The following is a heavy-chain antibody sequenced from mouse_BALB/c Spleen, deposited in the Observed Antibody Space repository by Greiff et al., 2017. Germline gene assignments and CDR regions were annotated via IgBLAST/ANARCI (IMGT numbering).Heavy chain of an antibody. CDR2: IRLKSNNYAT. J-gene: IGHJ4*01. CDR3: TRLGYYNAMDY. V-gene: IGHV6-6*02. CDR1: GFTFSNYW. D-gene: IGHD2-2*01. Sequence: EVQLQESGGGLVQPGGSMKLSCVASGFTFSNYWMNWVRQSPEKGLEWVAEIRLKSNNYATHYAESVKGRFTISRDDSKSSVYLQMNNLRAEDTGIYYCTRLGYYNAMDYWGQGTSVTVSS.